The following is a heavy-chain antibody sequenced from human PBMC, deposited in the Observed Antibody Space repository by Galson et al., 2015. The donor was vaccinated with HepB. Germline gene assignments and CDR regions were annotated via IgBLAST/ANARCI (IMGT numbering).Heavy chain of an antibody. D-gene: IGHD3-16*01. CDR2: IDSDGEST. Sequence: SLILAGAASGVTCKYNCSHWVRRPPEKGLEWVSCIDSDGESTSYADSVRGRFTISRDSAKNTVYLQMNSLRAEDTAVYYYARPYYDGGWGQGTLVTVSS. V-gene: IGHV3-74*01. CDR1: GVTCKYNC. CDR3: ARPYYDGG. J-gene: IGHJ4*02.